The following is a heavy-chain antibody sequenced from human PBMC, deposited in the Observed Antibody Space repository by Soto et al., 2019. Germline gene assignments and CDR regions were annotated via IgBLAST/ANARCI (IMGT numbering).Heavy chain of an antibody. J-gene: IGHJ3*02. V-gene: IGHV4-31*03. Sequence: QLQLQVSGPGLVKPSQTLSLTCTVSGGSINTGGCYWRWIRQQPGRGLEWIGYIYYSGTTNYNPSLESRLTVSLDTSKSQFSLKVFSVTAADTAVYYCARETVRGKDSEAFDIWGQGTMVTVSS. D-gene: IGHD2-21*01. CDR3: ARETVRGKDSEAFDI. CDR2: IYYSGTT. CDR1: GGSINTGGCY.